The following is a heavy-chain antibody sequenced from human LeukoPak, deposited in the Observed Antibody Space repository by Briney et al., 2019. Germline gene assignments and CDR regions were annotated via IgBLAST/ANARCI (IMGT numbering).Heavy chain of an antibody. J-gene: IGHJ5*02. CDR3: ARDLGYCSSPSSGTRCSRNGFDP. Sequence: PGASVEVSCKASGYTFTNNGISWVRQAPGQGLEWMGWISPYNGNRNYAQKFQGRVTMTTDTSTSTAYMELMSLRSDDTAVYYCARDLGYCSSPSSGTRCSRNGFDPWGQGTLVTVSS. V-gene: IGHV1-18*01. CDR2: ISPYNGNR. CDR1: GYTFTNNG. D-gene: IGHD2-2*01.